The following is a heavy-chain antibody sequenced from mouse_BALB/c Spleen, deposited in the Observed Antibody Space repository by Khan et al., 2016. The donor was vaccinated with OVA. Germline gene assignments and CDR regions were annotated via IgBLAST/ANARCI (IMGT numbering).Heavy chain of an antibody. J-gene: IGHJ3*01. V-gene: IGHV1-77*01. CDR3: AREWAAWFPY. Sequence: VQLLESGAQLARPGASVKLSCKASGYTFTDYYINWMRQRTGQGLEWIGEIYPGSDNTYYNEKFKGRATLTVDKSSSTAYMEFSSLTSEDSAVYFCAREWAAWFPYWGQGTLVTVSA. CDR1: GYTFTDYY. CDR2: IYPGSDNT.